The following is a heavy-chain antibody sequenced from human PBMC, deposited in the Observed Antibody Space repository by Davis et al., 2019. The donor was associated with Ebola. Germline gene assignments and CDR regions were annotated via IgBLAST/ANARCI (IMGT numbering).Heavy chain of an antibody. CDR1: GGSISSSSYY. CDR2: IYYSGST. D-gene: IGHD6-19*01. Sequence: SETLSLTCTVSGGSISSSSYYWGWIRQPPGKGLEWIGSIYYSGSTNYNPSLKSRVTISVDTSKNQFSLKLSYVTAADTAVYYCARLVGAVAGSYYYYGMDVWGQGTTVTVSS. V-gene: IGHV4-39*07. CDR3: ARLVGAVAGSYYYYGMDV. J-gene: IGHJ6*02.